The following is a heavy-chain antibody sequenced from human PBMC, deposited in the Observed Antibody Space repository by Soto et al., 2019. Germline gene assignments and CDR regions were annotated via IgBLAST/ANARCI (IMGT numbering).Heavy chain of an antibody. CDR1: GYTFSGYW. V-gene: IGHV5-51*01. J-gene: IGHJ4*02. Sequence: GESLKISCRGSGYTFSGYWIGWVRQMPGKGLEWMGIIYPGDSDTTYSPSFQGQVTISADKSISTAYLQWSSLKASDTAMYYCAKLLITGTKINPLDYWGQGTLVTVSS. CDR2: IYPGDSDT. D-gene: IGHD1-7*01. CDR3: AKLLITGTKINPLDY.